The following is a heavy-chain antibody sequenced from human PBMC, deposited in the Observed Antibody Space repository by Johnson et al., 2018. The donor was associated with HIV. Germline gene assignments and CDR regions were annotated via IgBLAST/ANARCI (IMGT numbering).Heavy chain of an antibody. D-gene: IGHD7-27*01. CDR3: ATWAPDAFDI. V-gene: IGHV3-23*04. Sequence: VQLVESGGGLVQPGRSLRLSCAASGFTFDDYAMHWVRQAPGKGLEWVSVISGSGGSTYYADSVKGRFTISRDNSKNTLYLQMNSLRAEDTAVYYCATWAPDAFDIWGQGTMVTVSS. J-gene: IGHJ3*02. CDR2: ISGSGGST. CDR1: GFTFDDYA.